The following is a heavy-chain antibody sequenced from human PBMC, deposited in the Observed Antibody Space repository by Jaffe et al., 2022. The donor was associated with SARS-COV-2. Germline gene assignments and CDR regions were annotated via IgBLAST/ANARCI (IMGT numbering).Heavy chain of an antibody. V-gene: IGHV4-59*01. CDR1: GASISAYY. CDR2: IGDSGST. CDR3: ARVWTGTGWILDY. J-gene: IGHJ4*02. D-gene: IGHD6-19*01. Sequence: QVQLQESGPGLVKPSETLSLTCTVSGASISAYYWSWIRQSPGKGLEWIGYIGDSGSTNYNSPLRSRVTISRDTSRNQLSLKLTSVSAADTALYYCARVWTGTGWILDYWGQGALITVSP.